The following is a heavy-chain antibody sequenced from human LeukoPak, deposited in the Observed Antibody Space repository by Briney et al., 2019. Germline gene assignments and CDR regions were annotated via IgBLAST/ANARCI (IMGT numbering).Heavy chain of an antibody. D-gene: IGHD1-26*01. J-gene: IGHJ4*02. CDR3: ARGGGATDQ. Sequence: PGGSLRLSCAVSGFTFSTYWMSWVRQAPGKGLEWVANIKQDGSQKYYVDSVKGRFTISRDNAKNSLYLQMNSLRVEDTAVYYCARGGGATDQWAQGTLVTVSS. CDR1: GFTFSTYW. V-gene: IGHV3-7*04. CDR2: IKQDGSQK.